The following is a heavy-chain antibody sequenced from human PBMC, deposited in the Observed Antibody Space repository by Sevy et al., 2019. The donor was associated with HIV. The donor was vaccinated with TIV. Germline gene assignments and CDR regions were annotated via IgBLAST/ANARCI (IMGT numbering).Heavy chain of an antibody. J-gene: IGHJ4*02. CDR2: ISYDGINK. CDR3: AGTGYCTGASCYSPFGY. CDR1: GFIFNTYA. Sequence: GGSLRLSCAASGFIFNTYAMHWVRQAPGKGLEWVAVISYDGINKYYADSVKGRFTISRDNSRNTLDLQMNSLRSEDTALYYCAGTGYCTGASCYSPFGYWGQGTLVTVSS. D-gene: IGHD2-15*01. V-gene: IGHV3-30-3*01.